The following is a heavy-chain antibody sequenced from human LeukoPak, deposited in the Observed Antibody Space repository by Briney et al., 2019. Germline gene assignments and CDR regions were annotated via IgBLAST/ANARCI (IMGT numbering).Heavy chain of an antibody. V-gene: IGHV3-30*02. Sequence: GGSLRLSCAASGFTFSNYGMHWVRQAPGKGLEWVAFIRYDGTNKYYADSVKGRFTISRDNSKNTLFLQMNSLRAEDTAVYSCAKDGRTCSSSSCSYYMDVWGKGTTVTVSS. CDR1: GFTFSNYG. D-gene: IGHD2-2*01. J-gene: IGHJ6*03. CDR3: AKDGRTCSSSSCSYYMDV. CDR2: IRYDGTNK.